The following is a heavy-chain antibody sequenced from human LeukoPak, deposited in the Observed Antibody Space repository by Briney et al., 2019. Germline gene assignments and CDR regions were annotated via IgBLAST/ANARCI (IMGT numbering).Heavy chain of an antibody. V-gene: IGHV4-31*03. CDR3: ARSMMTTLDY. CDR2: IYYSGST. CDR1: GGSISSGGYY. D-gene: IGHD4-11*01. J-gene: IGHJ4*02. Sequence: SETLSLTCTVSGGSISSGGYYWSWLRQHPGTGLEWIGYIYYSGSTYYNPSLKSRVTISVDTSKNQFSLKLSSVTAADTAVYYCARSMMTTLDYWGQGTLVTVSS.